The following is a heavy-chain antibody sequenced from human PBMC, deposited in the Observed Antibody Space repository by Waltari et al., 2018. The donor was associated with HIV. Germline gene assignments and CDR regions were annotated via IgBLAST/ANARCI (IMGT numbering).Heavy chain of an antibody. CDR1: GGSVSGYY. CDR3: ARGPWLSF. J-gene: IGHJ6*02. Sequence: QVQLQQWGAGLLKPSETLSLTCAVYGGSVSGYYWSWIRQPPGKGLEWIGEINHSGSTNYNPSLKSRVTISVDTSKNQFSLKLSSVTAADTAVYYCARGPWLSFWGQGTTVTVSS. CDR2: INHSGST. D-gene: IGHD5-12*01. V-gene: IGHV4-34*01.